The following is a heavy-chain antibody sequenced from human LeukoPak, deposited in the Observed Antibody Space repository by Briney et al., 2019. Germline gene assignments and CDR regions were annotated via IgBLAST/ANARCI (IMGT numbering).Heavy chain of an antibody. D-gene: IGHD6-19*01. CDR3: ARADFNIAVAVFDP. CDR1: GYSFTSYA. J-gene: IGHJ5*02. Sequence: GASVKVSCKASGYSFTSYAMHWVRQAPGQRLEWMGWINAGNGNTKYSQKFQGRVTITRDTSASTAYMELSSLRSEDTAVYYCARADFNIAVAVFDPWGQGTLVTVSS. V-gene: IGHV1-3*01. CDR2: INAGNGNT.